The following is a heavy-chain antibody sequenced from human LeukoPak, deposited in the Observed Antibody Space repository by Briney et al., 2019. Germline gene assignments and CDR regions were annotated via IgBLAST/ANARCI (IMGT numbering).Heavy chain of an antibody. CDR2: ISAYNGNT. J-gene: IGHJ4*02. CDR1: GYTFTSYG. Sequence: ASVKVSCKASGYTFTSYGISWVRQAPGQGLEWMGWISAYNGNTNYAQKLQGRVTMTTDTSTSTAYMELRSLRSEDTAVYYCARAPRLAGSNDYWGQGTLVTVSS. CDR3: ARAPRLAGSNDY. V-gene: IGHV1-18*01. D-gene: IGHD4-11*01.